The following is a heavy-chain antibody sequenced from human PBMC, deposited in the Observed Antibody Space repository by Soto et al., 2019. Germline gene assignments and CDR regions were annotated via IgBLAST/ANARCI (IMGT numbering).Heavy chain of an antibody. V-gene: IGHV1-2*04. CDR2: INPNSGGT. Sequence: ASVKVSCKASGYTFTGYYMHWVRQAPGQGLEWMGWINPNSGGTNYAQKFQGWVTMTRDTSISTAYMELSRLRSDDTAVYYCARLGYYYDSSGPTWGQGKRVTVSS. J-gene: IGHJ3*01. CDR3: ARLGYYYDSSGPT. D-gene: IGHD3-22*01. CDR1: GYTFTGYY.